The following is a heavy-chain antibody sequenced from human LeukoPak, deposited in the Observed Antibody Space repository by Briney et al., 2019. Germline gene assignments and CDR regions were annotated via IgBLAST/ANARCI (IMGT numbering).Heavy chain of an antibody. D-gene: IGHD3-22*01. J-gene: IGHJ4*02. CDR2: IHTSGSA. Sequence: SETLSLTCTDSGGSISSGSYYWSWIRQPAGKGLEWIGRIHTSGSANYNPSLKSRVTISVDTSKNQFSLKLSSVTAADTAVYYCARDRADSSGYYYHFDYWGQGTLVTVSS. V-gene: IGHV4-61*02. CDR1: GGSISSGSYY. CDR3: ARDRADSSGYYYHFDY.